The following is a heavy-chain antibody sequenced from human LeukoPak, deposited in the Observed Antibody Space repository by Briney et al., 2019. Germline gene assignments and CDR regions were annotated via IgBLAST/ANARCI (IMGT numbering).Heavy chain of an antibody. CDR1: RFTFSDDW. V-gene: IGHV3-30-3*01. Sequence: GGSLRLSCAASRFTFSDDWMSWVRQAPGKGLEWVAVISYDGSNKYYADSVKGRFTISRDNSKNTLYLQMNSLRAEDTAVYYCARDQDYDSSGYYGLVYWGQGTLVTVSS. CDR2: ISYDGSNK. D-gene: IGHD3-22*01. CDR3: ARDQDYDSSGYYGLVY. J-gene: IGHJ4*02.